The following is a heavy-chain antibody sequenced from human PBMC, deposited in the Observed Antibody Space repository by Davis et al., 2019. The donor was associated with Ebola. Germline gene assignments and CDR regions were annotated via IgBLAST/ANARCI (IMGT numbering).Heavy chain of an antibody. J-gene: IGHJ4*02. D-gene: IGHD3-3*01. Sequence: PSETLSLTCTVSGGSIYSSNYYWVWIRQPPGKGLEWIGSVSYRGSTYSNPSLKSRVTISIDTSNNQFSLKLKSVSAADAAVYYCARARFDFFSGYYWDWGQGTLVTVSS. V-gene: IGHV4-39*07. CDR3: ARARFDFFSGYYWD. CDR2: VSYRGST. CDR1: GGSIYSSNYY.